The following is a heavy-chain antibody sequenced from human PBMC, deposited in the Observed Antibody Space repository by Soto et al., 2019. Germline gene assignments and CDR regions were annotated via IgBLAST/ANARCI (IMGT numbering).Heavy chain of an antibody. CDR3: ARATQYSWVVVRPYYYYGMDV. D-gene: IGHD2-15*01. CDR1: GYTFTSYY. J-gene: IGHJ6*02. V-gene: IGHV1-46*01. Sequence: GASVKVSCKASGYTFTSYYMHWVRQAPGQGLEWMGIINPSGGSTSYAQKFQGRVTMTRDTSTSTVYMELSSLRSEDTAVYYCARATQYSWVVVRPYYYYGMDVWGQGTTVTVSS. CDR2: INPSGGST.